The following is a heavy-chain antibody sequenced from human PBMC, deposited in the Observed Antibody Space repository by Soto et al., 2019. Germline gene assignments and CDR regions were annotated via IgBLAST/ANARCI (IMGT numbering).Heavy chain of an antibody. Sequence: QVQLVQSGAEVKKPGASVKVSCKASGYTFTGYYMHWVRQAPGQGLEWMGWINPNSGGTNYAKKLQGWVTMTRDTSISTAYMELSRLRSDDTAVYYCARAGYYYYGMDVWGQGTTVTVSS. V-gene: IGHV1-2*04. CDR2: INPNSGGT. CDR3: ARAGYYYYGMDV. CDR1: GYTFTGYY. J-gene: IGHJ6*02.